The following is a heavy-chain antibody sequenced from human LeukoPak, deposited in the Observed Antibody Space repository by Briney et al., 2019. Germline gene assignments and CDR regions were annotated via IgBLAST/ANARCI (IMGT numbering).Heavy chain of an antibody. V-gene: IGHV1-2*06. CDR2: INPNSGGT. J-gene: IGHJ4*02. Sequence: ASVKVSCKASGYTFTGYYMHWVRQAPGQGLEWMGRINPNSGGTNYAQKFQGRVTMTRDTSISTAYMELSRLRSEDTAVYYCASGYYYDSSGYYSLFDYWGQGTLVTVSS. CDR1: GYTFTGYY. D-gene: IGHD3-22*01. CDR3: ASGYYYDSSGYYSLFDY.